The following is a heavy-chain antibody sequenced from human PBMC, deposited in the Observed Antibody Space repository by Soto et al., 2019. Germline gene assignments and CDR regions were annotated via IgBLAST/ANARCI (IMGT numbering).Heavy chain of an antibody. J-gene: IGHJ5*02. CDR1: GYTFTSYG. D-gene: IGHD1-1*01. V-gene: IGHV1-18*01. CDR2: ISAYNGNT. Sequence: QVQLVQSGAEVKKPGASVKVSCKASGYTFTSYGISWVRQAPGQGLEWMGWISAYNGNTNYAQKLQGRVTMTTDTXTXXAYMELRSLRSDDTAVYYCARDSTTGTTWDWFDPWGQGTLVTVSS. CDR3: ARDSTTGTTWDWFDP.